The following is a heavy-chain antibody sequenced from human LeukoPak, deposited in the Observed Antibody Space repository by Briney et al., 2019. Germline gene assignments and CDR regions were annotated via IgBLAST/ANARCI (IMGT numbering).Heavy chain of an antibody. CDR3: ARVLSYGGNDAFDI. Sequence: ASVTVSCKASGYTFTSYGISWVRQAPGQGLEWMGWISAYNGNTNYAQKLQGRVTMTTDTSTSTAYMELRSLRSDDTAVYYCARVLSYGGNDAFDIWGQGTMVTVSS. V-gene: IGHV1-18*01. J-gene: IGHJ3*02. CDR1: GYTFTSYG. D-gene: IGHD5-18*01. CDR2: ISAYNGNT.